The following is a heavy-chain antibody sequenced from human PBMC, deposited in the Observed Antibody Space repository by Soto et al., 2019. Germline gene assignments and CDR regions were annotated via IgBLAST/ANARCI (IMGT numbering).Heavy chain of an antibody. Sequence: QITLKESGPTLLKPTQTLTLTCTFSGFSLNTTAVGVNWIRQPPGKALEWLALIYWDDDNHYSPSLRSRLTINKDTSKNQVVLTMTNMDPVDTGTYYGAHGSGWLSDFWGQGALVNVSS. J-gene: IGHJ4*02. CDR3: AHGSGWLSDF. V-gene: IGHV2-5*02. CDR2: IYWDDDN. D-gene: IGHD6-19*01. CDR1: GFSLNTTAVG.